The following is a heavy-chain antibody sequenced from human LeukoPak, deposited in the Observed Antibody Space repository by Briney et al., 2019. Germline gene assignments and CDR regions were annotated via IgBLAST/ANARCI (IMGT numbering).Heavy chain of an antibody. CDR3: AKATGYMVATVWDY. CDR1: GFTFSSYA. CDR2: ISGSGGST. V-gene: IGHV3-23*01. J-gene: IGHJ4*02. Sequence: PGGSLRLSCAASGFTFSSYAMSWARQAPGKGLEWVSAISGSGGSTYYADSVKGRFTISRDNSKNTLYLQMNSLRAEDTAVYYCAKATGYMVATVWDYWGQGTLVTVSS. D-gene: IGHD5-12*01.